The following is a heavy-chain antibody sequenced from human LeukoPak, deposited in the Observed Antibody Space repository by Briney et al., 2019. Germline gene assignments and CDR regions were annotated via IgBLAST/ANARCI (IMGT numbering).Heavy chain of an antibody. V-gene: IGHV4-59*08. CDR2: IYYSGST. D-gene: IGHD3-22*01. Sequence: NTSETLSLTCTVSGGSISSYHWSWIRQPPGKGLEWIGYIYYSGSTNYNPSLKSRVTISVDTSKNQFSLKLSSVTAADTAVYYCARQIVVVSPHYFDYWGQGTLVTVSS. J-gene: IGHJ4*02. CDR3: ARQIVVVSPHYFDY. CDR1: GGSISSYH.